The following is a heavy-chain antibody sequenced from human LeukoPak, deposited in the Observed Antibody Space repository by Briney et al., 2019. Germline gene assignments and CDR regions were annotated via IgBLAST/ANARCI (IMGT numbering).Heavy chain of an antibody. CDR3: AREKDGDYAGWSFAY. D-gene: IGHD4-17*01. CDR2: IKTDGSYT. CDR1: GGSIKSYY. J-gene: IGHJ4*02. V-gene: IGHV3-74*01. Sequence: ETLSLTCSVSGGSIKSYYWSWVRQAAGKGLEWVSRIKTDGSYTTYADSVKGRFTISRDNAKNTLYLQMDSLRAEDTAIYYCAREKDGDYAGWSFAYWGLGTLVTVSS.